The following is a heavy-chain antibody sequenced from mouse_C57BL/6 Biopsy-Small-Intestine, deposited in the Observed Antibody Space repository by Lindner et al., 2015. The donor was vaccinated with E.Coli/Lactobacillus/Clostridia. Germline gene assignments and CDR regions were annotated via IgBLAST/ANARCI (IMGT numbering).Heavy chain of an antibody. J-gene: IGHJ1*03. CDR3: AREDRRDWSFDV. CDR1: GYTFTDYY. V-gene: IGHV1-76*01. CDR2: IYPGSGNT. Sequence: VQLQESGAELVRPGASVKLSCKASGYTFTDYYINWVKQRPGQGLEWIARIYPGSGNTYYNEKFKGKATLTAEESSSTAYMQLSSLTSEDSAVYFCAREDRRDWSFDVWGTGTTVTVSS.